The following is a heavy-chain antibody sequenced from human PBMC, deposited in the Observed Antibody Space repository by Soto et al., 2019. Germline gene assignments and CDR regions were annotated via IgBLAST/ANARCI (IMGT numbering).Heavy chain of an antibody. CDR3: ARQIYDSDTGPNFQYYFDS. CDR1: GYSFAGYW. V-gene: IGHV5-10-1*01. Sequence: GESLKISCKGAGYSFAGYWITWVRQKPGKGLEWMGRIDPSDSQTYYSPSFRGHVTISVTKSITTVFLQWSSLRASDTAMYYCARQIYDSDTGPNFQYYFDSWGQGTPVTVSS. D-gene: IGHD3-22*01. CDR2: IDPSDSQT. J-gene: IGHJ4*02.